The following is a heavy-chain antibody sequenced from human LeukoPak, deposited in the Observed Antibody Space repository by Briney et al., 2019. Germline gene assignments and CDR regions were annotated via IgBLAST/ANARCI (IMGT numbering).Heavy chain of an antibody. V-gene: IGHV1-2*04. CDR2: INPNSGGT. Sequence: EASVKVSCTASGYTFTGYYMHWVRQAPGQGLEWMGWINPNSGGTNYAQKFQGWVTMTRDTSISTAYMELSRLRSDDTAVYYCARDLSSGNYYGMDVWGQGTTVTVSS. D-gene: IGHD6-19*01. J-gene: IGHJ6*02. CDR3: ARDLSSGNYYGMDV. CDR1: GYTFTGYY.